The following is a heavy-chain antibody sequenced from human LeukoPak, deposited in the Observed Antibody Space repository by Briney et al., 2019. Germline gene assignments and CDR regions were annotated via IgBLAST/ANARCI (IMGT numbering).Heavy chain of an antibody. J-gene: IGHJ5*02. CDR2: ISGSGGST. CDR1: GFTFSSYS. D-gene: IGHD3-22*01. Sequence: GGSLRLFCAASGFTFSSYSMNWVRQAPGKGLEWVSAISGSGGSTYYADSVKGRFTISRDNSKNTLYLQMNSLRAEDTAVYYCAKERPNYYDSSGINWFDPWGQGTLVTVSS. V-gene: IGHV3-23*01. CDR3: AKERPNYYDSSGINWFDP.